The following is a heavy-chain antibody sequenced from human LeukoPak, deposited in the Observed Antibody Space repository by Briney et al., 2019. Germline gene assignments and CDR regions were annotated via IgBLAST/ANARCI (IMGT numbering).Heavy chain of an antibody. CDR2: INMYTANP. D-gene: IGHD3-16*01. V-gene: IGHV7-4-1*02. CDR3: ARHDNDDDFDY. J-gene: IGHJ4*02. Sequence: ASVKVSCKASGYTFTRYAINWLRQAPGQGLEWMGWINMYTANPAYAQGFTERFVFSLDTSVTTAYLQISNLKTEDTAVYYCARHDNDDDFDYWGQGTLVTISS. CDR1: GYTFTRYA.